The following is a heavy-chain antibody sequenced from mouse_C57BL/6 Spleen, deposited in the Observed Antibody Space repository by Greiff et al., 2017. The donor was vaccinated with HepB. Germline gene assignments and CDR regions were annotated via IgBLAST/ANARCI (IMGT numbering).Heavy chain of an antibody. Sequence: QVQLQQSGAELARPGASVKLSCKASGYTFTSYGISWVKQRTGQGLEWIGEIYPRSGNTYYNEKFKGKATLTADKSSSTAYMELRSLTSEDSAVYFCARRDYYGHYYAMDYWGQGTSVTVSS. CDR1: GYTFTSYG. D-gene: IGHD1-1*01. J-gene: IGHJ4*01. CDR3: ARRDYYGHYYAMDY. V-gene: IGHV1-81*01. CDR2: IYPRSGNT.